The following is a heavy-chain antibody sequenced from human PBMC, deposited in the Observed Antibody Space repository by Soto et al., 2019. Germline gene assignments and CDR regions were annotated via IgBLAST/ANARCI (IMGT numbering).Heavy chain of an antibody. CDR1: GFTFSSYA. J-gene: IGHJ5*02. Sequence: PGGSLRLSCAASGFTFSSYAMSWVRQAPWKGLEWVSAISGSGGSTYYADSVKGRFTISRDNSKNTLYLQMNSLRAEDTAVYYCAKEPPISRSRESWFDPWGQGTLVTVSS. D-gene: IGHD6-13*01. V-gene: IGHV3-23*01. CDR2: ISGSGGST. CDR3: AKEPPISRSRESWFDP.